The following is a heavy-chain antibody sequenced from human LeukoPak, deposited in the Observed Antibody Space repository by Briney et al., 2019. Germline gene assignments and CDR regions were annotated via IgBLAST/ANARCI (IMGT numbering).Heavy chain of an antibody. CDR2: INPNSGAT. CDR3: ARLDYGDNSGY. V-gene: IGHV1-2*02. Sequence: ASVKVSCKSSGYTFTGYFIRWVRQAPGQGLEWMGWINPNSGATNYAQKFQGRVTMTRNTSISTANMELSRLKSDDTAIYYCARLDYGDNSGYWGQGTLVTVSS. D-gene: IGHD4-23*01. J-gene: IGHJ4*02. CDR1: GYTFTGYF.